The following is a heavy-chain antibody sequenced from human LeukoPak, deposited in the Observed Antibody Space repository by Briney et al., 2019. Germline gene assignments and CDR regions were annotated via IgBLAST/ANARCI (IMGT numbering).Heavy chain of an antibody. J-gene: IGHJ5*02. V-gene: IGHV4-34*01. Sequence: GSLRLSCVASGFTFGKYWMSWVRQPPGKGLEWIGEINHSGSTNYNPSLKSRVTISVDTSKNQFSLKLSSVTAADTAVYYCARGRIVVVPAARNWFDPWGQGTLVTVSS. CDR2: INHSGST. CDR3: ARGRIVVVPAARNWFDP. CDR1: GFTFGKYW. D-gene: IGHD2-2*01.